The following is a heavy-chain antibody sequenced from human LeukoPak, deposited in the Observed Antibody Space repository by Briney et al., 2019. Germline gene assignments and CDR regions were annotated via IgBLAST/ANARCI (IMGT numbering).Heavy chain of an antibody. CDR1: GFPFSSFW. CDR3: ARDGYPVAADY. V-gene: IGHV3-7*01. D-gene: IGHD2-15*01. CDR2: IKQDGGEA. J-gene: IGHJ4*02. Sequence: GGSLRLSCAASGFPFSSFWMSWVRQAPGKGLAWVANIKQDGGEAYLVDSVKGRFTISRDNAKNSLFLQMNSLRAEDTAVYYCARDGYPVAADYWGQGTLVTVSS.